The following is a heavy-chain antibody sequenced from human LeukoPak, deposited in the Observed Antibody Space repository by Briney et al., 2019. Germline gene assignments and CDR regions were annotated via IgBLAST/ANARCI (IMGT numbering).Heavy chain of an antibody. Sequence: SETLSLTCAVSGGSISSSNWWSWVRQPPGKGLEWIGEIYHSGSTNYNPSLKSRVTISVDKSKNQFSLKLSSVTAADTAVYYCAREVVDSSSSCWYFDLWGRGTLVTVSS. CDR1: GGSISSSNW. CDR2: IYHSGST. J-gene: IGHJ2*01. CDR3: AREVVDSSSSCWYFDL. V-gene: IGHV4-4*02. D-gene: IGHD6-6*01.